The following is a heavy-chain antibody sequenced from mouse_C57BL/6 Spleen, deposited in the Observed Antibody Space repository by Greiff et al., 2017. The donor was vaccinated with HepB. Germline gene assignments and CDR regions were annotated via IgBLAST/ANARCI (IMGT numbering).Heavy chain of an antibody. CDR2: IYPGDGDT. Sequence: QVQLQQSGPELVKPGASVKISCKASGYAFSSSWMNWVKQRPGKGLEWIGRIYPGDGDTNYNGKFKGKATLTADKSSSTAYMQLSSLTSEDSAVYFCATRQLRLGDAMDYWGQGTSVTVSS. D-gene: IGHD3-2*02. CDR3: ATRQLRLGDAMDY. CDR1: GYAFSSSW. V-gene: IGHV1-82*01. J-gene: IGHJ4*01.